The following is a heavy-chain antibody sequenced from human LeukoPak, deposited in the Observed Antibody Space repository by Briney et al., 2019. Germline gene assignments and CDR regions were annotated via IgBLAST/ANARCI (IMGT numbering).Heavy chain of an antibody. D-gene: IGHD3-10*01. CDR2: INPNSGGT. CDR3: ARALVIYGSGSPLDY. Sequence: GASVKVSCKASGYTFTGYYMHWVRQAPGQGLEWMGWINPNSGGTNYAQKFQGRVTMTRDTSISTAYMELSRLRSGDTAVYYCARALVIYGSGSPLDYWGQGTLVTVSS. V-gene: IGHV1-2*02. CDR1: GYTFTGYY. J-gene: IGHJ4*02.